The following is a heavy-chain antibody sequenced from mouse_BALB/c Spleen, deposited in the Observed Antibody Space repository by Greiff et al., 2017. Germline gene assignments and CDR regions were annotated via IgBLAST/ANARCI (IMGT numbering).Heavy chain of an antibody. J-gene: IGHJ3*01. CDR3: ARDWRDYGSPFAY. Sequence: EVKLQESGPGLVKPSQTVSLTCTVTGISITTGNYRWSWIRQFPGNKLEWIGYIYYSGTITYNPSLTSRTTITRDTSKNQFFLEMNSLTAEDTATYYCARDWRDYGSPFAYWGQGTLVTVSA. CDR1: GISITTGNYR. CDR2: IYYSGTI. V-gene: IGHV3-5*02. D-gene: IGHD1-2*01.